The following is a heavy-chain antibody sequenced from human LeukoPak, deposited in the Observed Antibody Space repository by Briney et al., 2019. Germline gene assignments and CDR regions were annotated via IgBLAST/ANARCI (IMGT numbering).Heavy chain of an antibody. V-gene: IGHV3-33*01. J-gene: IGHJ4*02. CDR2: IWHDGSHR. CDR1: GFTFSSYG. Sequence: PGRSLRLSCAASGFTFSSYGMHWVRQAPGKGLEWVAVIWHDGSHRYYADSVKGRFTISRDNSKNTLYLQISSLRAEDTAVYYCARSSYSSSWYVMYWGQGTLVTVSS. D-gene: IGHD6-13*01. CDR3: ARSSYSSSWYVMY.